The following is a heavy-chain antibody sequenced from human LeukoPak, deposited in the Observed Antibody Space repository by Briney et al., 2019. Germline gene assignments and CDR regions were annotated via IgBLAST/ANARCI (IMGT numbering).Heavy chain of an antibody. D-gene: IGHD3-22*01. CDR2: INHSGST. Sequence: SETLSLTCAVYGGSFSGYYWSWIRQPPGKGLEWIGEINHSGSTNYNPSLKSRVTISVDTSKNQFSLKLSSVTAADTAVYYCAREDSSGYSVDAFDIWGQGTMVTVSS. CDR3: AREDSSGYSVDAFDI. V-gene: IGHV4-34*01. J-gene: IGHJ3*02. CDR1: GGSFSGYY.